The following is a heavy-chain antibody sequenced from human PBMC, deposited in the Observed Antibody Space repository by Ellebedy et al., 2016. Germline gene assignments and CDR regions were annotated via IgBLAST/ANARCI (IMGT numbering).Heavy chain of an antibody. J-gene: IGHJ4*02. CDR3: ARSPHLEAGSTSRLDS. Sequence: ASVKVSCKASGYTFTDYFVHWVRQAPGQGLEWMGWINPNSGDTHFAQKIQDSVTMTRDTSISTAYMELSSLKSDDTAIYYCARSPHLEAGSTSRLDSWGQGTLVTVSS. CDR2: INPNSGDT. V-gene: IGHV1-2*04. CDR1: GYTFTDYF. D-gene: IGHD1-7*01.